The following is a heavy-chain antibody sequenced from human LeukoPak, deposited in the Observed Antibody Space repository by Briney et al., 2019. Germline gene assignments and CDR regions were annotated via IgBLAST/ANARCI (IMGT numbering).Heavy chain of an antibody. CDR3: RAAADLNDY. CDR2: IRSKADSYTT. V-gene: IGHV3-73*01. CDR1: GFTFSGSA. Sequence: PGGSLRLSCAASGFTFSGSAMHWVRQASGKGLEWLGRIRSKADSYTTAYAASVKGRFIVSRDDSKNTAYLQMNSLKTEDTAVYYCRAAADLNDYRGQGTLVTVSS. D-gene: IGHD6-13*01. J-gene: IGHJ4*02.